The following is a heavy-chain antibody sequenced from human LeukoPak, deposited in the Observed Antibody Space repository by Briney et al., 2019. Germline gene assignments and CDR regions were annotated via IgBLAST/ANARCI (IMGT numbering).Heavy chain of an antibody. CDR2: IYTSGST. D-gene: IGHD3-9*01. Sequence: SETLSLTCSVSGGSISSYYWNWIRQPAGKGLEWIGRIYTSGSTNYNPSLKSRVTMSVDTSKNQFSLKLSSVTAADTAVYYCATDLNYDILTGSYYYYGMDVWGQATTVTVSS. J-gene: IGHJ6*02. CDR1: GGSISSYY. CDR3: ATDLNYDILTGSYYYYGMDV. V-gene: IGHV4-4*07.